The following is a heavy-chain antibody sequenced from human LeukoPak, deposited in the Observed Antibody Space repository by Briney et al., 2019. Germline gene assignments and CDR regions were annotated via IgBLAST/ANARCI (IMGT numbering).Heavy chain of an antibody. CDR1: GFTFSSYA. CDR2: IDKNGVTT. J-gene: IGHJ4*02. Sequence: PGGSLRLSCAATGFTFSSYAMGWVRQAPGKGLEWVSAIDKNGVTTYYADSVRDRFTISRDNSKNTVYLQMNTLRAEDTAIYYCAKDSANWGRHYDYWGQGTLVTVSS. D-gene: IGHD7-27*01. CDR3: AKDSANWGRHYDY. V-gene: IGHV3-23*01.